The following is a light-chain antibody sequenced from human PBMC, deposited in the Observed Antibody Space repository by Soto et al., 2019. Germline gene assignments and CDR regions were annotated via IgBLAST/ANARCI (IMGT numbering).Light chain of an antibody. Sequence: VLTQSPGTLSLSPGESATLSCRASQIVRSTYLAWYQQKPGQAPRLLIYDASSRATDIPARFSGSGSGTDFTLTISSLEPEDFAVYYCQQRSNWPPALTFGGGTKVDIK. J-gene: IGKJ4*01. V-gene: IGKV3D-20*02. CDR3: QQRSNWPPALT. CDR1: QIVRSTY. CDR2: DAS.